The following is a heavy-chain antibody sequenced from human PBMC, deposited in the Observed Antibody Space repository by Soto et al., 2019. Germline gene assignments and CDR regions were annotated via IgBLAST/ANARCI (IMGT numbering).Heavy chain of an antibody. Sequence: SETLSLTCTVSGGSISSYYWSWIRQPPGKGLEWIGYIYYSGSTNYNPSLKSRVTISVDTSKNQFSLKLSSVTAADTAVYYCARFSGYNDYWGQGTLVTVSS. V-gene: IGHV4-59*01. CDR3: ARFSGYNDY. CDR2: IYYSGST. J-gene: IGHJ4*02. D-gene: IGHD5-12*01. CDR1: GGSISSYY.